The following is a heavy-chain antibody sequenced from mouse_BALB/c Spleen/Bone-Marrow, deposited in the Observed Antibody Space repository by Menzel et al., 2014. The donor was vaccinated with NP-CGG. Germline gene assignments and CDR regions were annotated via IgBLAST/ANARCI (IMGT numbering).Heavy chain of an antibody. J-gene: IGHJ4*01. CDR2: IDPSDSET. V-gene: IGHV1S127*01. Sequence: QVHLQQPGPQLVRPGASVKIPCKASGYPFTSYWMHWVKQRPGQGLEWIGMIDPSDSETRLNQKFKDKATLTVDKSSSTAYMQLSSPTSEDSAVYYCARELLRLRSAMDYWGQGTSVTVSS. CDR1: GYPFTSYW. D-gene: IGHD1-2*01. CDR3: ARELLRLRSAMDY.